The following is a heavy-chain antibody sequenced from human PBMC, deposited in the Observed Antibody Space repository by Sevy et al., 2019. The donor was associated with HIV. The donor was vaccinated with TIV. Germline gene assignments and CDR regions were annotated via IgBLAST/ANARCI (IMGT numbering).Heavy chain of an antibody. CDR2: ISSSGSTI. J-gene: IGHJ3*02. CDR3: ARDRRKTYYYGSGSFDDAFDI. D-gene: IGHD3-10*01. CDR1: GFTFSDYY. Sequence: GGSLRLSCAASGFTFSDYYMSWIRQAPGKGLEWVSYISSSGSTIYYADSVKGRFTISRDNAKNSLYLQMNSLRAEDTAVYYCARDRRKTYYYGSGSFDDAFDIWGRGTMVTVSS. V-gene: IGHV3-11*01.